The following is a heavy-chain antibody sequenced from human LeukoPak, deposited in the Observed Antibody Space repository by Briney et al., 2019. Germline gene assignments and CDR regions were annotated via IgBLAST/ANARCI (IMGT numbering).Heavy chain of an antibody. V-gene: IGHV4-59*01. CDR1: GGSISTYY. D-gene: IGHD3-22*01. Sequence: SQTLSLTCTVSGGSISTYYWNWIRQPPGKGLEWIGYIYYSGSTNYNPSLKSRVTISVDTSKNQFSLKLSSVTAADTAVYYCARADDSRGYFGVDYWGQGTLVTVSS. CDR3: ARADDSRGYFGVDY. CDR2: IYYSGST. J-gene: IGHJ4*02.